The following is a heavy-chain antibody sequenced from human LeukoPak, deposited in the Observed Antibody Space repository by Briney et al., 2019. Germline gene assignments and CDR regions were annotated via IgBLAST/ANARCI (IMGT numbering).Heavy chain of an antibody. CDR2: IGSSGTTI. J-gene: IGHJ4*02. CDR1: GFTFSNYE. CDR3: AKDTAVPKYYYDSSGYEGIY. V-gene: IGHV3-48*03. Sequence: PGGSLRLSCAASGFTFSNYEMNWVRQAPGKGLEWVSYIGSSGTTIYYADSVKGRFTISSDNAKNSLYLQMSSLRAEDTAVYYCAKDTAVPKYYYDSSGYEGIYWGQGTLVTVSS. D-gene: IGHD3-22*01.